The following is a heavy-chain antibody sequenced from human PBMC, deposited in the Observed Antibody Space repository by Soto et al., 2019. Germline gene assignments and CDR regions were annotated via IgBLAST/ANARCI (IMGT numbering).Heavy chain of an antibody. V-gene: IGHV3-23*01. D-gene: IGHD6-19*01. CDR3: AKSLPGSWSQNFDY. J-gene: IGHJ4*02. CDR1: GFTFSSYP. Sequence: GGSLRLSCAASGFTFSSYPMSWVRQAPGKGLEWVSSIGGIVGTTYYADSVKGRFTISRDNSKNTLYLQMNSLRAEDTAVYYCAKSLPGSWSQNFDYWGQGTLVTVSS. CDR2: IGGIVGTT.